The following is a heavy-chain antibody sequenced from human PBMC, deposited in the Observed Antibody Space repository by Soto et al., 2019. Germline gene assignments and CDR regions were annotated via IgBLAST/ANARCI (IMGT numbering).Heavy chain of an antibody. V-gene: IGHV5-10-1*01. Sequence: GESLKISCKGSGYSFTNYWITWVRQMPGKGLEWMGRIDPSDSYTTYSPSFQGHVTISADKSISTAYLQWSSLKASDTAFYYCARLSRDNYNIDYWGQGTLVTVSS. J-gene: IGHJ4*02. D-gene: IGHD4-4*01. CDR2: IDPSDSYT. CDR3: ARLSRDNYNIDY. CDR1: GYSFTNYW.